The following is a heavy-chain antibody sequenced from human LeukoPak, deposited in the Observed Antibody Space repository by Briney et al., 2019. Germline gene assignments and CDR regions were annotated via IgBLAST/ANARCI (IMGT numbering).Heavy chain of an antibody. J-gene: IGHJ6*03. CDR2: ISHSGST. CDR1: GGSISSSNW. CDR3: ARQDKDIWNYYNMDV. V-gene: IGHV4-4*02. D-gene: IGHD2-15*01. Sequence: PSGTLSLTCAVSGGSISSSNWWSWIRQPPGKGLEWIGEISHSGSTRYSPSLKSRVTVSVDTSNNQFFLNLTSVTAADTAVYYCARQDKDIWNYYNMDVWGKGTTVTVSS.